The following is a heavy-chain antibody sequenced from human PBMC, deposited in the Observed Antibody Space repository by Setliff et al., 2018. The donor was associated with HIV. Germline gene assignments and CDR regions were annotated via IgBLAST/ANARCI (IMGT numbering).Heavy chain of an antibody. D-gene: IGHD6-19*01. CDR1: GYSFARYG. J-gene: IGHJ6*03. CDR2: ISGYSGNT. CDR3: ASCMAGHYYYYMDV. Sequence: GASVKVSCKASGYSFARYGLSWVRQAPGQGLEWMGWISGYSGNTKYVQKFQGRVTMTTDTSTSTVYMELRSLRSDDTAVYYCASCMAGHYYYYMDVWGKGTTVTVSS. V-gene: IGHV1-18*01.